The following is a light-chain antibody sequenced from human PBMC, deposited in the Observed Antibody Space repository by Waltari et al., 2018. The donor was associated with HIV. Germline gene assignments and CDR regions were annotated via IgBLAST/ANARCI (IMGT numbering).Light chain of an antibody. CDR3: SSYAGSSTLGV. CDR1: SSDVGAYNF. J-gene: IGLJ3*02. V-gene: IGLV2-23*02. CDR2: EVT. Sequence: QSAVTQPASVSGSPGQSITISCTGASSDVGAYNFVSWYQQHPGKAPKLMIYEVTKRPSGVSDRFSGSKSGNTASLTISGLQAEDEADYYCSSYAGSSTLGVFGGGTQLTVL.